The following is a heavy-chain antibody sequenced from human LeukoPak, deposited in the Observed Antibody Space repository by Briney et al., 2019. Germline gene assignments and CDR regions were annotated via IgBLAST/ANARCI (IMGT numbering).Heavy chain of an antibody. J-gene: IGHJ4*02. CDR2: INPHSGGT. CDR1: GYTFTDYY. Sequence: GASVKVSCKASGYTFTDYYMHWVRQAPGQGLEWMGWINPHSGGTNYAQKFQGRVTMTRDTSISTAYMELSRLRSDDSVVYYCARFDQVSETAGGYWGQGTLVTVSS. CDR3: ARFDQVSETAGGY. D-gene: IGHD5/OR15-5a*01. V-gene: IGHV1-2*02.